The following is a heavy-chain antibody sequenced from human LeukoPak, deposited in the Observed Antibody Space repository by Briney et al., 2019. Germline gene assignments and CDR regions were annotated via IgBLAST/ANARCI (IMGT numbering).Heavy chain of an antibody. J-gene: IGHJ4*02. V-gene: IGHV3-23*01. D-gene: IGHD3-22*01. CDR3: AKAANHYDSSGYLIPFDY. CDR2: ISGRDGTT. CDR1: GFRFSKFA. Sequence: GGSLRVSCAASGFRFSKFAMSWVRQAPGRGLHWVASISGRDGTTYYPESVKGRFTISRDNSKNILYLDLNSLTVEDTAVYFCAKAANHYDSSGYLIPFDYWGQGILVTVAS.